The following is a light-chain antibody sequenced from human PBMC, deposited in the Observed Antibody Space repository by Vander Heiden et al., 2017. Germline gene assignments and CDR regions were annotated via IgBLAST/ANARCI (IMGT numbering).Light chain of an antibody. V-gene: IGKV3-11*01. Sequence: IVLTQSPATLSLSPGERATLSCRASQSVSSYLAWYQQKPGQAPRLLIYDASNRATGIPARFSGSGSGTDFTLTISSLEAEDFAVYYCRQRSNWLTFGGGTKVEIK. CDR2: DAS. CDR1: QSVSSY. J-gene: IGKJ4*01. CDR3: RQRSNWLT.